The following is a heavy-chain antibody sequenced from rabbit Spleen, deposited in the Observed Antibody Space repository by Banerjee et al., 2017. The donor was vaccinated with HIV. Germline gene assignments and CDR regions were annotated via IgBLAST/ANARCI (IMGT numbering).Heavy chain of an antibody. CDR3: ARDLVAIIGWNFNL. J-gene: IGHJ4*01. V-gene: IGHV1S45*01. D-gene: IGHD1-1*01. CDR1: GVSLNDKDV. Sequence: EQLEESGGGLVKPEGSLTLTCKASGVSLNDKDVMCWVRQAPGKGLEWIACINIVTGKSVYASWAKGRFTMSRTSSTTVTLQTTSLTAADTATYFCARDLVAIIGWNFNLWGPGTLVTVS. CDR2: INIVTGKS.